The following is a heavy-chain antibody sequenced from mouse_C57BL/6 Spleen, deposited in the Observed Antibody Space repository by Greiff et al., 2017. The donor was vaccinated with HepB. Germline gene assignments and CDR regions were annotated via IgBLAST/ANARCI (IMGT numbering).Heavy chain of an antibody. J-gene: IGHJ3*01. CDR2: INPNNGGT. D-gene: IGHD4-1*01. CDR1: GYTFTDYN. CDR3: ARLGGFAY. V-gene: IGHV1-18*01. Sequence: EVQLQQSGPELVKPGASVKIPCKASGYTFTDYNMDWVKQSHGKSLEWIGDINPNNGGTIYNQKFKGKATLTVVKSSSTAYMELRSLTSEDTAVYYCARLGGFAYWGQGTLVTVSA.